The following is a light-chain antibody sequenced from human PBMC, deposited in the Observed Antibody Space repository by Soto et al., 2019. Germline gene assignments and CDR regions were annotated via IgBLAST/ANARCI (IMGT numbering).Light chain of an antibody. CDR1: RSDVGGSNY. CDR2: DVS. V-gene: IGLV2-14*01. CDR3: SAYTSSSTLLYG. J-gene: IGLJ1*01. Sequence: QSALTQPASVSGSPGQSITISCTGTRSDVGGSNYVSWYQQHPGKAPKLMIYDVSNRPSGVSNRFSGSKSGNTASLTISGLQAEDEADYYCSAYTSSSTLLYGFGTGTKLPVL.